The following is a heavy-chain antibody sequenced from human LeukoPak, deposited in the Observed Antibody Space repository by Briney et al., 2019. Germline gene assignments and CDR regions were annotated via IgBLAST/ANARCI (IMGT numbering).Heavy chain of an antibody. J-gene: IGHJ4*02. CDR2: IYYSGST. Sequence: SETLSLTCTVSGGSISSYYWSWIRQPPGKGLEWIGYIYYSGSTYYNPSLKSRVTISVDTSKNQFSLKLSSVTAADTAVYYCARVVYGDYVVYYFDYWGQGTLVTVSS. CDR3: ARVVYGDYVVYYFDY. CDR1: GGSISSYY. D-gene: IGHD4-17*01. V-gene: IGHV4-59*08.